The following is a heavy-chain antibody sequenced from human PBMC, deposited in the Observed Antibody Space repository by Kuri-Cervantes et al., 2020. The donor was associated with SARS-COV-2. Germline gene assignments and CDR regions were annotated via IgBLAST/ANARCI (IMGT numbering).Heavy chain of an antibody. CDR1: GFTFSSYA. V-gene: IGHV3-64*01. CDR3: AKDLEDIVVVPAATVTPLGAFDI. J-gene: IGHJ3*02. Sequence: GESLKIPCAASGFTFSSYAMHWVRQAPGKGLEYVSAISSNGGSTYYANSVKGRFTISRDNSKNTLYLQMNSLRAEDTAVYYYAKDLEDIVVVPAATVTPLGAFDIWGQGTMVTVSS. CDR2: ISSNGGST. D-gene: IGHD2-2*01.